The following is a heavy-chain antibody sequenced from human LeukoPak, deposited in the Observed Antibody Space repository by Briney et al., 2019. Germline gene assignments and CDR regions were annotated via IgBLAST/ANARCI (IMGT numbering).Heavy chain of an antibody. D-gene: IGHD2-15*01. V-gene: IGHV3-23*01. Sequence: PGGSLRLSCAASGFTFISSWMTWVRQAPGKGLEWVSAISGSGGSTYYADSVKGRFTISRDNSKNTLYLQMNSLRAEDTAVYYCAKDPAGGVVAATNYWGQGTLVTVSS. CDR2: ISGSGGST. CDR1: GFTFISSW. J-gene: IGHJ4*02. CDR3: AKDPAGGVVAATNY.